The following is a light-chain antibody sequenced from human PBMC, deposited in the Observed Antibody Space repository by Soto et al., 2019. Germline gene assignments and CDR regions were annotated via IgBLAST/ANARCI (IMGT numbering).Light chain of an antibody. CDR1: QSVRSY. J-gene: IGKJ4*01. V-gene: IGKV3-11*01. Sequence: EIVLTQSPATLSLSPGESATLSCRASQSVRSYLAWYQKKPGQAPRLLIDETSNRATGVPARVSGSGSGADLTLTISSLEAEDFAVYYCQQRSLWPLTFGGGTKVEIK. CDR2: ETS. CDR3: QQRSLWPLT.